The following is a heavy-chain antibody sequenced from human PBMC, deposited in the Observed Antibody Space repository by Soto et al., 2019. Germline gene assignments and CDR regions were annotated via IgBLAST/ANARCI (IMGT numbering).Heavy chain of an antibody. CDR2: IYYSGST. D-gene: IGHD3-9*01. V-gene: IGHV4-61*01. J-gene: IGHJ4*02. CDR3: ARGYDILNY. Sequence: SDTLSLTCTVSGGSVSSGSYYWSWIRQPPGKGLEWIGYIYYSGSTNYNPSLKSRVTISVDTSKNQFSLKLSSVTAADTAVYYCARGYDILNYWGQGTLVTVSS. CDR1: GGSVSSGSYY.